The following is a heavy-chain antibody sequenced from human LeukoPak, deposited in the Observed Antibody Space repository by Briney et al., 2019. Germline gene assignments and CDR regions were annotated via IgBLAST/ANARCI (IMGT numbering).Heavy chain of an antibody. J-gene: IGHJ3*02. Sequence: GESLRLSCTASGFTFSNYAMTWVRQAPGKGLEWVASIRGGGDTKYYADSVKGRFTISRDNSKNTLFLQMNSLRGEDTAVYYCSGDPNGDYVGAFDMWGPGTMVTASS. CDR1: GFTFSNYA. CDR2: IRGGGDTK. D-gene: IGHD4-17*01. V-gene: IGHV3-23*01. CDR3: SGDPNGDYVGAFDM.